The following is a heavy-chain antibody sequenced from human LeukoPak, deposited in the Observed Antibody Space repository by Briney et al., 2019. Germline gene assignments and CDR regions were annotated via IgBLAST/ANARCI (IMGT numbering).Heavy chain of an antibody. V-gene: IGHV4-38-2*02. CDR2: IYHSGTT. CDR3: LRNPSL. J-gene: IGHJ4*02. CDR1: GYSITSGYY. Sequence: SETLSLTCTVSGYSITSGYYWGWIRQPPGKGLEWIGSIYHSGTTYYNPSLKSRVTISVDTSKNQFSLKVTSVTAADTAVYYCLRNPSLWGQGTLVTVSS.